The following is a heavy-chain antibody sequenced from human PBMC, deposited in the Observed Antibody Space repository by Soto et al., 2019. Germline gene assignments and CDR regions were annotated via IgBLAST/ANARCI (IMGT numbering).Heavy chain of an antibody. Sequence: QVPLVQSGAEVKKPGASVKVSCKASGYTFTNYGITWVRQAPGQGLEWMGWISAYNGSTNYAQKLQGRVTMTTDTSTSTAYMELRSLRSDDTAVYYCAREALAAAGSRARWFDPWGQGTLVTVSS. CDR3: AREALAAAGSRARWFDP. CDR1: GYTFTNYG. J-gene: IGHJ5*02. V-gene: IGHV1-18*04. D-gene: IGHD6-13*01. CDR2: ISAYNGST.